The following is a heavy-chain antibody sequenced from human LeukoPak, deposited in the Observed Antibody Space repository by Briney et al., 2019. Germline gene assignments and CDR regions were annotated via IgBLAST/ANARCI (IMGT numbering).Heavy chain of an antibody. D-gene: IGHD3-10*01. J-gene: IGHJ3*02. CDR2: ISPSGGST. CDR3: AAADYYGSGSYYTAYDAFDI. CDR1: GYTFTGYW. V-gene: IGHV1-46*01. Sequence: GASVKLSCKAFGYTFTGYWMHWVRQAPGQGPEWMGVISPSGGSTIYAQKFQERVTITRDMSTSTAYMELSSLRSEDTAVYYCAAADYYGSGSYYTAYDAFDIRGQGTMVTVSS.